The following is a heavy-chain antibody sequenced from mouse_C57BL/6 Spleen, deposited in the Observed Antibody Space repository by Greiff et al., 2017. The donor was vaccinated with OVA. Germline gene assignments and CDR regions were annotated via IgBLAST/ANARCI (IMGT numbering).Heavy chain of an antibody. J-gene: IGHJ3*01. CDR1: GFTFSDYG. CDR2: ISSGRSTI. CDR3: ARGDYGSRPFAY. D-gene: IGHD1-1*01. Sequence: EVHLVESGGGLVKPGGSLKLSCAASGFTFSDYGMHWVRQAPEKGLEWVAYISSGRSTISYADPVQGRFTISRDHAKTTLFLQLSSLRSEYTAMYYCARGDYGSRPFAYWGQGTLVTVSA. V-gene: IGHV5-17*01.